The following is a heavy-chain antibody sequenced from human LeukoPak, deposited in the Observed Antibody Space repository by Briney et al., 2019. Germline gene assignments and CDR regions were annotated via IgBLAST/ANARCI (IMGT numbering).Heavy chain of an antibody. CDR3: ARAFTTGDYVDI. D-gene: IGHD2/OR15-2a*01. V-gene: IGHV4-59*01. J-gene: IGHJ6*03. CDR1: GDSISMYY. CDR2: IDHTGST. Sequence: SETLSLTCSVSGDSISMYYWNWIRQPPGKGLEWIGYIDHTGSTNYNPSLNSRVTISRDTSTNHFSLKLSSVTAADTAVYFCARAFTTGDYVDIWGKGTTVTISS.